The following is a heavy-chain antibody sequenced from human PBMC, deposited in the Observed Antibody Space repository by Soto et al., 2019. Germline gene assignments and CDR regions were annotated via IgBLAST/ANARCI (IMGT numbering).Heavy chain of an antibody. V-gene: IGHV1-18*01. D-gene: IGHD3-10*01. Sequence: QVQLVQSGGEVKKPGASVKVSCKASGYTFTNYGISWVRQAPGQGLEWRGWINVYNGNTKYAQKVQGRVTMTTDTSTSTAYMELRSLRSDYTAVYYCARGVGSGSYYNQYNWFDPWCQGTLVTVSS. J-gene: IGHJ5*02. CDR1: GYTFTNYG. CDR2: INVYNGNT. CDR3: ARGVGSGSYYNQYNWFDP.